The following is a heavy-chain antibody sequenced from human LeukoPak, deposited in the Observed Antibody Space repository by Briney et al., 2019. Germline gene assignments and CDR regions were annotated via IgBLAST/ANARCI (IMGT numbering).Heavy chain of an antibody. D-gene: IGHD2-2*03. V-gene: IGHV3-49*04. CDR1: GFTVSSNS. J-gene: IGHJ4*02. CDR2: IRSKAYGGTT. CDR3: TRDYGWI. Sequence: GGSLRLSCTVSGFTVSSNSMSWVRQAPGKGLEWVGFIRSKAYGGTTEYAASVKGRFTISRDDSKSIAYLQMNSLKTEDTAVYYCTRDYGWIWGQGTLVTVSS.